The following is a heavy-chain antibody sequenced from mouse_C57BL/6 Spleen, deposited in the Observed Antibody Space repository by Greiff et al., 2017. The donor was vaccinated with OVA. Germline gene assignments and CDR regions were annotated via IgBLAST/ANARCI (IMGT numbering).Heavy chain of an antibody. J-gene: IGHJ4*01. Sequence: QVQLQQPGAELVKPGASVKMSCKASGYTFTSYWITWVKQRPGQGLEWIGDIYPGSGSTNYNEKFKSKATLTVDTSSSTAYMQLSSLTSEDSAVYYCARGYYGRGPMDYWGQGTSVTVSS. CDR2: IYPGSGST. V-gene: IGHV1-55*01. CDR1: GYTFTSYW. CDR3: ARGYYGRGPMDY. D-gene: IGHD1-1*01.